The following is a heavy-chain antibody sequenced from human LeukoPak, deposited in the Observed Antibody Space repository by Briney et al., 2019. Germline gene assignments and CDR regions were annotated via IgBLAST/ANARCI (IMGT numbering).Heavy chain of an antibody. CDR2: IYYSGST. J-gene: IGHJ4*02. Sequence: SETLSLTCTVSGGTISSRSYYWGWIRQPPGKGLEWIGSIYYSGSTYYNPSLKSRVTISVDTSKGQFSLKLSSGTAADTAVYYCARDLHGGLFDYWGQGTLVTVSS. D-gene: IGHD3-3*01. CDR3: ARDLHGGLFDY. CDR1: GGTISSRSYY. V-gene: IGHV4-39*07.